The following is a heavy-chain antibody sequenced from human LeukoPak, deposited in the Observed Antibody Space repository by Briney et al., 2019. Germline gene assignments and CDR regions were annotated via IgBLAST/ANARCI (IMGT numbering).Heavy chain of an antibody. D-gene: IGHD3/OR15-3a*01. CDR3: AREGGWGLGGAFDI. V-gene: IGHV3-9*01. Sequence: GRSLRLSCAASGFTFDDYAMHWVRQAPGKGLEWVSGISWSSGSIGYADSVKGRFTISRDNAKNSLYLQMNSLRAEDTAVYYCAREGGWGLGGAFDIWGQGTMVTVSS. CDR2: ISWSSGSI. J-gene: IGHJ3*02. CDR1: GFTFDDYA.